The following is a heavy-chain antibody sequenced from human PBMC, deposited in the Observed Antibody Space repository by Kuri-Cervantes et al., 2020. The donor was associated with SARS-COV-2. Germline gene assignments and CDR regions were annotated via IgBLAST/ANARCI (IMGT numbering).Heavy chain of an antibody. J-gene: IGHJ4*02. CDR1: GFTFSSYS. Sequence: GESLKISCAASGFTFSSYSMNWVRQAPGKGLEWVSSISSSSSYIYYADSVKGRFTISRDNAKNSLYLQMNSLRAEDTAVYYCARNYYGSGSYSDYWGQGTRVTVSS. CDR2: ISSSSSYI. V-gene: IGHV3-21*01. CDR3: ARNYYGSGSYSDY. D-gene: IGHD3-10*01.